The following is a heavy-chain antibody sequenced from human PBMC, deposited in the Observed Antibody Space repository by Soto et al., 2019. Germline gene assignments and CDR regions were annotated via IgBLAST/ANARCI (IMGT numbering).Heavy chain of an antibody. V-gene: IGHV3-33*01. J-gene: IGHJ5*02. CDR2: IWYDGSNK. D-gene: IGHD2-2*01. CDR1: GFTFSSYG. Sequence: GGSLRLSCAASGFTFSSYGMHWVRQAPGKGLEWVAVIWYDGSNKYYADSVKGRFTISRDNSKNTLYLQMNSLRAEDTAVYYCARDRKSYQLDGAFWFDPWGQGTLVTVSS. CDR3: ARDRKSYQLDGAFWFDP.